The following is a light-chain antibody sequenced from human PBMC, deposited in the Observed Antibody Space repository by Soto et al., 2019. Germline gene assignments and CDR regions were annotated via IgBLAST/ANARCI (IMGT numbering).Light chain of an antibody. CDR2: AAS. J-gene: IGKJ2*01. Sequence: DIPMTQSPSSLSTSVGDRVIITCRASQGISNYLAWYQQKPGKVPILLIYAASTLQSGVPSRFSGSGSGTDFTLSISSLLPADVATYYCQQYSSAPHTFGQGTKLEIK. CDR3: QQYSSAPHT. CDR1: QGISNY. V-gene: IGKV1-27*01.